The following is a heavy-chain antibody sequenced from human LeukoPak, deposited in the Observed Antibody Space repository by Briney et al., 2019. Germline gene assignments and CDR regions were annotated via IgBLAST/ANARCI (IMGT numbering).Heavy chain of an antibody. V-gene: IGHV3-30*03. CDR1: GFTFSSYG. CDR3: ARGEVAGNSYYYGMDV. D-gene: IGHD6-19*01. Sequence: GGSPRLSCAASGFTFSSYGMHWVRQAPGKGLEWVAVISYDGSNKYYADSVKGRFTISRDNSKNTLYLQMNSLRAEDTAVYYCARGEVAGNSYYYGMDVWGQGTTVTVSS. CDR2: ISYDGSNK. J-gene: IGHJ6*02.